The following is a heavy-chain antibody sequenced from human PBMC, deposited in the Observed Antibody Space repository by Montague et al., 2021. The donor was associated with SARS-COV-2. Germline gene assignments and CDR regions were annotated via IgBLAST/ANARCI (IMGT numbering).Heavy chain of an antibody. CDR1: GGSFSGSD. D-gene: IGHD3-22*01. J-gene: IGHJ4*02. Sequence: SETLSLTCAVYGGSFSGSDWRWIRLPPGQEREWYGDINHNGSTNYNPSLKSRVSIPVDTSKNQFSLKLSSVTAADTAVYYCARAIVDVTMMVVVMTGVEHYFDFWGQGTLVTVSS. CDR2: INHNGST. V-gene: IGHV4-34*01. CDR3: ARAIVDVTMMVVVMTGVEHYFDF.